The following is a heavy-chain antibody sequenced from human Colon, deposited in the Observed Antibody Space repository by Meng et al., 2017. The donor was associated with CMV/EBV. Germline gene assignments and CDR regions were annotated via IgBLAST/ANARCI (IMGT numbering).Heavy chain of an antibody. CDR3: ARGSDFDF. CDR2: INGDGVSI. CDR1: GFIFSAYG. J-gene: IGHJ4*02. V-gene: IGHV3-23*01. Sequence: SRGRFCVDSGFIFSAYGMTWVRQAPGKGLECVALINGDGVSIYYVDSVQGRFTISRDNSKNTLYLQMSSLRDEDTAVYYCARGSDFDFWGQGTLVTVSS. D-gene: IGHD6-6*01.